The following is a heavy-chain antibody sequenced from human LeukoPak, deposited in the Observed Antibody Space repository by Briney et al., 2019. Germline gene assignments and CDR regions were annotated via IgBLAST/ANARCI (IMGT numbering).Heavy chain of an antibody. V-gene: IGHV4-59*01. CDR2: IYYSGST. CDR3: ARASGIAAAGTVDY. D-gene: IGHD6-13*01. Sequence: SETLSLTCTVSGGSISSYYWSWIRQPPGKGLEWIGYIYYSGSTNYNPSLKSRVTISVDTSKNQFSLKLSSATAADTAVYYCARASGIAAAGTVDYWGQGTLVTVSS. CDR1: GGSISSYY. J-gene: IGHJ4*02.